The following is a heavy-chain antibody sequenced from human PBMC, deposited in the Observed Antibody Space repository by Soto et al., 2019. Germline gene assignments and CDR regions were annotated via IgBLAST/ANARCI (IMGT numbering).Heavy chain of an antibody. CDR3: ARGGYYDSSGSRNYHYYGMDV. V-gene: IGHV1-18*01. J-gene: IGHJ6*02. CDR1: GYTFSSYG. CDR2: IRPYDDDT. D-gene: IGHD3-22*01. Sequence: QAQLVQSGPEVKKPGASVKVSCKASGYTFSSYGISWVRQAPGQGLEWLGWIRPYDDDTKYAQNLQGRVRMTTDTSTRTVYMDLRSLRSDDTAIYYCARGGYYDSSGSRNYHYYGMDVWGQGTTVTVSS.